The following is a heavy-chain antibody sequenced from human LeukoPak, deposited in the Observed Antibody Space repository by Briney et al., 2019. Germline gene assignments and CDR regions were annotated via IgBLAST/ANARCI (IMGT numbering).Heavy chain of an antibody. D-gene: IGHD1-26*01. CDR2: ISYDGSNK. CDR1: GFTFSSYG. V-gene: IGHV3-30*03. J-gene: IGHJ4*02. CDR3: APRLTSGTYSIAY. Sequence: PGGSLRLSCAASGFTFSSYGMHWVRQAPGKGLEWVAVISYDGSNKYYADSVKGRFTISRDNSKNTLYLQMNSLRAEDTAVYYCAPRLTSGTYSIAYWGQGSLVTVSS.